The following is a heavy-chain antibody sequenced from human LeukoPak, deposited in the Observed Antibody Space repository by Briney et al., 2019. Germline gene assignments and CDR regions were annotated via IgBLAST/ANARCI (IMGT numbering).Heavy chain of an antibody. Sequence: SETLSLTCTVSGGSISSYYWSWIRQPPGKGLEWIGEINHSGSTNYNPSLKSRVTISVDTSKNQFSLKLSSVTAADTAVYYCARVNLLNYYYYYGMDVWGQGTTVTVSS. CDR3: ARVNLLNYYYYYGMDV. V-gene: IGHV4-34*01. J-gene: IGHJ6*02. CDR2: INHSGST. CDR1: GGSISSYY.